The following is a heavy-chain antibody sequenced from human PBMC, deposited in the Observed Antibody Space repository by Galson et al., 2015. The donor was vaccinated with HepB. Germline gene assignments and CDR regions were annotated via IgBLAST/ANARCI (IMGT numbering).Heavy chain of an antibody. CDR3: ARSSDMVSTYY. CDR2: INYSGST. J-gene: IGHJ4*02. V-gene: IGHV4-39*01. Sequence: SETLSLTCTVSGGSISSSSYYWGWIRQPPGKGLEWIGSINYSGSTYYNPSLKSRVTISGDTSKNQFSLKLSSTTAADTAMYYCARSSDMVSTYYWGQGILVTVSP. CDR1: GGSISSSSYY. D-gene: IGHD5/OR15-5a*01.